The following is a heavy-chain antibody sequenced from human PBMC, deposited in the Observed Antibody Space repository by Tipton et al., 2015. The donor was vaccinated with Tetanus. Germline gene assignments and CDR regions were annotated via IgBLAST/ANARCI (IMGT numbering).Heavy chain of an antibody. D-gene: IGHD2-21*02. CDR3: ARGMAEASNCGGDCYSDY. J-gene: IGHJ4*02. Sequence: SLRLSCEGSGFTFKSYTMNWVRQAPGNGLEWVSSISSSSRYIYYADSVKGRFTISRDNAKNSLYLQMISLRAEDTAVYSCARGMAEASNCGGDCYSDYWGQGTLVTVSS. V-gene: IGHV3-21*01. CDR1: GFTFKSYT. CDR2: ISSSSRYI.